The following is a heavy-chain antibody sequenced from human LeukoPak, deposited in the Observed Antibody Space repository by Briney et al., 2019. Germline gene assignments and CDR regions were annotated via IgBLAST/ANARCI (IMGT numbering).Heavy chain of an antibody. V-gene: IGHV4-59*01. CDR1: GGSTSSYY. J-gene: IGHJ4*02. CDR3: ARGAAGYSYG. D-gene: IGHD5-18*01. Sequence: SETLSLTCTVSGGSTSSYYWSWIRQPPGKGLEWIGHIYYSGSTNYNPSLKSRVTISIDTSKNQFSLRLSSVTAADTAVYYCARGAAGYSYGWGQGTLVTVSS. CDR2: IYYSGST.